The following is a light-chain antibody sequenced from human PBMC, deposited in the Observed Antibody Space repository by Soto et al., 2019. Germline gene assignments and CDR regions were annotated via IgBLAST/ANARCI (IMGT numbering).Light chain of an antibody. CDR1: QSVNNY. V-gene: IGKV3-11*01. CDR2: DTS. Sequence: EIVLTQSPATLSLSPGERATLSCRASQSVNNYLAWYQQKPGQAPRLLVYDTSNRDAGVPARFSGSGSGTDFTLTISSLEHEDFEVYYCQQRSSGYSFGQGTQLKIK. J-gene: IGKJ2*01. CDR3: QQRSSGYS.